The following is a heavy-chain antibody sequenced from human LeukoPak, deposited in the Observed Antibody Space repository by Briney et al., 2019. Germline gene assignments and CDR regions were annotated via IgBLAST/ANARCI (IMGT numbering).Heavy chain of an antibody. J-gene: IGHJ5*02. D-gene: IGHD1-26*01. V-gene: IGHV4-59*01. CDR1: GGSISSYY. CDR3: ARGFTGATRDLRFDP. CDR2: IYYSGST. Sequence: SETLSLTCTVSGGSISSYYWSWVRQPPGKGLEWIGYIYYSGSTNYNPSLKSRVTISVDTSKNQFSLKLSSVTAADTAVYYCARGFTGATRDLRFDPWGQGTLVTVSS.